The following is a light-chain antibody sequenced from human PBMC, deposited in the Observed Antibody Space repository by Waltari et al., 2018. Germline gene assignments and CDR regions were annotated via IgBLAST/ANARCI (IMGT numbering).Light chain of an antibody. V-gene: IGLV2-23*02. CDR2: EVS. CDR1: SSDVGNYNL. J-gene: IGLJ2*01. CDR3: CSYAGSGSSVV. Sequence: QSALTQPASVSGSPGQSITTSCTGTSSDVGNYNLVSWYQQHPGKAPKLIIYEVSQRPSGVSNRFSGSKSGTTASLTISGLQAEDEADFYCCSYAGSGSSVVFGGGTKLTVL.